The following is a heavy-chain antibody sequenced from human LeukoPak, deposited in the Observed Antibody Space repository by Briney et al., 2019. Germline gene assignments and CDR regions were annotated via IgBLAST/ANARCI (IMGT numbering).Heavy chain of an antibody. CDR1: GFTFSGYA. D-gene: IGHD6-13*01. CDR2: INQDGSEK. V-gene: IGHV3-7*01. CDR3: ARERAAAENYMDV. J-gene: IGHJ6*03. Sequence: PGGSLRLSCAASGFTFSGYAMSWVRQAPGKGLEWVANINQDGSEKYYVDSVKGRFTISRDNAKNSLYLQMNSLTVEDTAVYYCARERAAAENYMDVWGKGTTVTVSS.